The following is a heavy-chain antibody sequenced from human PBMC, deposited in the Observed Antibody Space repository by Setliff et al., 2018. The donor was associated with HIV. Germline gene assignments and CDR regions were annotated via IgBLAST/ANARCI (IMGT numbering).Heavy chain of an antibody. J-gene: IGHJ5*01. V-gene: IGHV4-34*01. CDR1: GGSFPAYY. D-gene: IGHD4-17*01. CDR2: INYSGDT. Sequence: SETLSLTCAVYGGSFPAYYWSWIRQPPGKGLEWIGEINYSGDTTYNPSLKSRVSLFIDTSKKQFSLKVASVTAADTAVYYCVRQHGDYAFGSWGQGTLVTVSS. CDR3: VRQHGDYAFGS.